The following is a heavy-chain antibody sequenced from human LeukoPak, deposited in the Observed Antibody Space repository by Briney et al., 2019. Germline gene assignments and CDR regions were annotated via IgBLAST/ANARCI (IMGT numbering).Heavy chain of an antibody. D-gene: IGHD3-22*01. Sequence: GGSLRLSCAASGFTFSSHSMNWVRQAPGKGLEWVSYISSSSSTIYYADSVKGRFTISRDNAKNSLYLQINSLRAEDTAVYYCARGAYYYEDWGQGTLVTVSS. CDR1: GFTFSSHS. CDR3: ARGAYYYED. V-gene: IGHV3-48*01. CDR2: ISSSSSTI. J-gene: IGHJ4*02.